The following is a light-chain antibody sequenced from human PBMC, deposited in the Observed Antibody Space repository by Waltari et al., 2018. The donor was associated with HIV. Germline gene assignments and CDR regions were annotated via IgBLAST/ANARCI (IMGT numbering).Light chain of an antibody. V-gene: IGLV2-14*03. Sequence: QSALTQPASVSGSPGQSITISGTGTSSDVGGYNYVSWYQEHPVKAPKLIIYDVSNRPSGVSNRFSGSKSGNTASLTISGLQAEDEADYYCSSYTSSSTPYVFGTGTKVTVL. CDR2: DVS. CDR3: SSYTSSSTPYV. CDR1: SSDVGGYNY. J-gene: IGLJ1*01.